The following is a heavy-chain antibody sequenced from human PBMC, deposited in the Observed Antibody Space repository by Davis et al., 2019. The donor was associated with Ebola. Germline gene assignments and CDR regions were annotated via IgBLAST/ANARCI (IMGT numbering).Heavy chain of an antibody. CDR3: ARGMGIMITFGALYSMDV. V-gene: IGHV1-18*04. Sequence: ASVKVSCKASGYTFTSYGITWVRQAPGQGLEWMGWINPHNGNTNYAQNVQGRVTMTTDTSTSTAYMEVGSLRSDDTAVYYCARGMGIMITFGALYSMDVWGKGTTVTVSS. CDR2: INPHNGNT. CDR1: GYTFTSYG. D-gene: IGHD3-16*01. J-gene: IGHJ6*04.